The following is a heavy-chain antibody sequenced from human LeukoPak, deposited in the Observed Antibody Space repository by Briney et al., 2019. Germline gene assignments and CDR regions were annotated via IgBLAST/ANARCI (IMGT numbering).Heavy chain of an antibody. V-gene: IGHV3-74*01. CDR3: ARANPYSYGKYYYYYGMDV. J-gene: IGHJ6*04. CDR2: INSDGSST. Sequence: GGSLRLSCAASGFTFSSYWMHWVRQAPGKGLVWVSRINSDGSSTSYADSVKGRFTISRDNAKNTLYLQMDSLRAEDTAVYYCARANPYSYGKYYYYYGMDVWGKGTTVTVSS. CDR1: GFTFSSYW. D-gene: IGHD5-18*01.